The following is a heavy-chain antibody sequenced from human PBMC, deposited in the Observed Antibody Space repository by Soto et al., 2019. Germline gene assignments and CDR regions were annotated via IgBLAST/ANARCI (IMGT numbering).Heavy chain of an antibody. CDR1: GVSISSGGNC. D-gene: IGHD2-15*01. Sequence: PAETLTLTCTVSGVSISSGGNCWSWIRQHPGKGLEWIGYINYSGSTYYTPSIKSRVTISVDTSKNPYSLKLSSVTAADTAVYYCARGNFVYCSGGSCYIDYWGQGTLVTVSS. J-gene: IGHJ4*02. CDR2: INYSGST. CDR3: ARGNFVYCSGGSCYIDY. V-gene: IGHV4-31*02.